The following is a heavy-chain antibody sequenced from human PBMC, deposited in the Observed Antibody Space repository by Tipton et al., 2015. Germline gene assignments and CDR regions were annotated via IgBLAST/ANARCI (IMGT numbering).Heavy chain of an antibody. V-gene: IGHV4-31*02. J-gene: IGHJ4*02. CDR1: GGAITSDGFY. D-gene: IGHD5-24*01. Sequence: LRLSCTVSGGAITSDGFYWSWIRQHPGKGLEWIGYIFYTGSTYYNPSLKSRATLSVDTSKNQFSLMLSSVTAADTAVYYCARDGYNSNYFDYWGQGTLVTVSS. CDR2: IFYTGST. CDR3: ARDGYNSNYFDY.